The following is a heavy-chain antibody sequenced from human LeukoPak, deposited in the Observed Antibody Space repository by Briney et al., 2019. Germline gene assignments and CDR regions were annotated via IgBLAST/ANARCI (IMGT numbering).Heavy chain of an antibody. CDR1: GFTFSSFP. Sequence: GGSLRLSCAASGFTFSSFPMHWVRQAPGKGLEWVAIISYDGNNKYYADSVKGRFTISRDNSKNTLYLQMNSLRDEDTAVYYCARAYDSSWHNFDQWGQGSLVTVSS. J-gene: IGHJ4*02. V-gene: IGHV3-30-3*01. D-gene: IGHD6-13*01. CDR2: ISYDGNNK. CDR3: ARAYDSSWHNFDQ.